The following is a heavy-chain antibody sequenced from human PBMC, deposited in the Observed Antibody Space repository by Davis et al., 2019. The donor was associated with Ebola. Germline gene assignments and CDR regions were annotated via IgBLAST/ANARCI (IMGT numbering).Heavy chain of an antibody. CDR1: GLTLTNAW. V-gene: IGHV3-15*01. CDR3: TTRTAVTDVHAFDV. CDR2: MKGKTDGWTT. Sequence: PGGSLRLSCAASGLTLTNAWMSWVRQAPGKGLEWVGRMKGKTDGWTTHYAAPAKGRFTISRDDSENTVFLQMNSLKTEDTAVYHCTTRTAVTDVHAFDVWGQGTMVAVSP. D-gene: IGHD6-19*01. J-gene: IGHJ3*01.